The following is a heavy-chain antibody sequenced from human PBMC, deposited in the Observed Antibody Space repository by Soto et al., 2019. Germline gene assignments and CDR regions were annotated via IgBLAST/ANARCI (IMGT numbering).Heavy chain of an antibody. Sequence: PSETLSLTCAVYGGSFSGYDWTWIRQPPGTGLEWIGEINHSGSTNYNPSLKSRVTISVDTSKNQFSLKLTSVTAADTAVYYCASDKITGLFDFWAQGTLVTVSS. V-gene: IGHV4-34*01. CDR3: ASDKITGLFDF. CDR2: INHSGST. CDR1: GGSFSGYD. J-gene: IGHJ4*02. D-gene: IGHD2-8*02.